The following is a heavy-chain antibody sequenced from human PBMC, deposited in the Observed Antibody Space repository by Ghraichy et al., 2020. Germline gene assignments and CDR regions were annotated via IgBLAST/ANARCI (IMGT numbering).Heavy chain of an antibody. D-gene: IGHD3-10*01. CDR2: IYYSGST. J-gene: IGHJ4*02. CDR3: ARLNYYGSGSYTLYYFDY. V-gene: IGHV4-30-4*01. CDR1: GGSISSGDYY. Sequence: SETLSLTCTVSGGSISSGDYYWSWIRQPPGKGLEWIGYIYYSGSTYYNPSLKSRVTISVDTSKNQFSLKLSSVTAADTAVYYCARLNYYGSGSYTLYYFDYWGQGTLVTVSS.